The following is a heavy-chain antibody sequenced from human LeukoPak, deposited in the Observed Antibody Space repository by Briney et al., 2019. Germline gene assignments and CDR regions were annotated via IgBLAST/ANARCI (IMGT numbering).Heavy chain of an antibody. CDR3: ARGTYYYDSSGYYPLDY. CDR1: GGTFSSYA. J-gene: IGHJ4*02. V-gene: IGHV1-69*05. Sequence: SVKVSCKASGGTFSSYAISWVRQAPGQGLEWMGGITPIFGTANYAQKFQGRVTITTDESTSTAYMELSSLRSEDTAVYYCARGTYYYDSSGYYPLDYWGQGTLVTVSS. D-gene: IGHD3-22*01. CDR2: ITPIFGTA.